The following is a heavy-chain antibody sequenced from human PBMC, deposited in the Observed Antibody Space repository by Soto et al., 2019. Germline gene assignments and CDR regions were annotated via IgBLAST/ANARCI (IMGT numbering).Heavy chain of an antibody. Sequence: EVQLLESGGGLVQPGGSLRLSCAASGFTFSSYAMSWVRQAPGKGLGWVSAISGSGGSTYYADSVKVRFTISRDNSKNTRYLQMNRLRAEDPAVYYCAKDRYGGNLDWGQGTLVTVSS. D-gene: IGHD2-21*02. CDR1: GFTFSSYA. CDR3: AKDRYGGNLD. CDR2: ISGSGGST. J-gene: IGHJ4*02. V-gene: IGHV3-23*01.